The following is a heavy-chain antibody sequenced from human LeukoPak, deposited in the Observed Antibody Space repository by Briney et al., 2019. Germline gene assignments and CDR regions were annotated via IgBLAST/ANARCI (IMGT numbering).Heavy chain of an antibody. Sequence: ASVKVSCKASGYTFTGYYMHWVRQAPGQGLEWMGWINPNSGGTNYAQKFQGRVTMTRDTSISTAYMELSRLRSDDTAVYYCARVPYYYDSSGYYGLDSWGQGTLVTVSS. CDR3: ARVPYYYDSSGYYGLDS. D-gene: IGHD3-22*01. CDR2: INPNSGGT. V-gene: IGHV1-2*02. J-gene: IGHJ5*01. CDR1: GYTFTGYY.